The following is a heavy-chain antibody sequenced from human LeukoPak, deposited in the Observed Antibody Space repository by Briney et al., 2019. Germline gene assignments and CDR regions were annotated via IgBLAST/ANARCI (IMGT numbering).Heavy chain of an antibody. D-gene: IGHD3-22*01. Sequence: KVSCKASGYTFTGYYMHWVRQMPGKGLEWMGIIYPADSHPRYSPSFQGQVTISADKSISTAYLQWSSLKASDTAMYYCARGYYYFDYWGQGTLVTVSS. V-gene: IGHV5-51*01. CDR3: ARGYYYFDY. CDR2: IYPADSHP. CDR1: GYTFTGYY. J-gene: IGHJ4*02.